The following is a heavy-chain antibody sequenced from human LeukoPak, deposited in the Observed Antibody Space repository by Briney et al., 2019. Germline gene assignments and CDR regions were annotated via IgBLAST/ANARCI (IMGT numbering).Heavy chain of an antibody. D-gene: IGHD3-22*01. V-gene: IGHV1-2*02. J-gene: IGHJ1*01. CDR3: AREDLYYYDSSGSEDFQH. CDR2: INPNSGGT. CDR1: GYTFTGYY. Sequence: ASVKISFKASGYTFTGYYMHWVRQAPGQGLEWMGWINPNSGGTNYAQKFQGRVTMTRDTSISTAYMELSRLRSDDTAVSYCAREDLYYYDSSGSEDFQHWGQGTLVTVSS.